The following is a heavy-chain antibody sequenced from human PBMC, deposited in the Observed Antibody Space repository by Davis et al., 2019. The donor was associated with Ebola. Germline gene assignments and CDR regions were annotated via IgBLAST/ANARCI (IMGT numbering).Heavy chain of an antibody. J-gene: IGHJ6*02. V-gene: IGHV3-9*01. D-gene: IGHD1/OR15-1a*01. CDR1: GFIFEDYA. Sequence: GGSLRLSCAASGFIFEDYAMHWVRRLPGKGLEWVSFITWNGDHSAYADSVQGRFTVSRDNAEKSLYLQMMNLKPDDTALYYCVKDVGTTAPVGLGVWGQGTTVTVPS. CDR2: ITWNGDHS. CDR3: VKDVGTTAPVGLGV.